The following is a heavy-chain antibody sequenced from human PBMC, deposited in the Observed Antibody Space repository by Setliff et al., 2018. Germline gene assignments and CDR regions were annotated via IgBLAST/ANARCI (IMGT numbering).Heavy chain of an antibody. V-gene: IGHV3-21*01. CDR2: ISSSSSYI. J-gene: IGHJ6*03. Sequence: GGSLRLSCAASGFTFSSYSMNWVRQAPGKGLEWVSSISSSSSYIYYADSVKGRFTISRDNAKNSLYLQMNSLRAEDTAVYYCARDRSIAVAGTKYYYYMDVWGKGTTVTVSS. CDR1: GFTFSSYS. CDR3: ARDRSIAVAGTKYYYYMDV. D-gene: IGHD6-19*01.